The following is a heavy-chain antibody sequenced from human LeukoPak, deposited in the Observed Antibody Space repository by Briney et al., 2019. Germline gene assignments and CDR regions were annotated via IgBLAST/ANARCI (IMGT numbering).Heavy chain of an antibody. D-gene: IGHD3-22*01. J-gene: IGHJ3*02. CDR1: GYTFTGYY. CDR2: ISAYNGNT. CDR3: ARVGRYDSSGYYYGDAFDI. Sequence: ASVKVSCKASGYTFTGYYMHWVRQAPGQGLEWMGWISAYNGNTNYAQKLQGRVTMTTDTSTSTAYMELRSLGSDDTAVYYCARVGRYDSSGYYYGDAFDIWGQGTMVTVSS. V-gene: IGHV1-18*04.